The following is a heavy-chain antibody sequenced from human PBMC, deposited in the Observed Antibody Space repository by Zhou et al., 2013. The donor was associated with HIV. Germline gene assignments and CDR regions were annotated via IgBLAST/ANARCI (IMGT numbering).Heavy chain of an antibody. J-gene: IGHJ4*02. CDR1: GYTFTGYY. Sequence: VQLVQSGAEVKKPGASVKVSCKASGYTFTGYYMHWVRQAPGQGLEWMGWINPNSGGTNYAQKFQGRVTMTRDTSISTAYMELSRLRSDDTAVYYCARSDYRWFGELFSRGAYFFDYWGQGTLVT. D-gene: IGHD3-10*01. V-gene: IGHV1-2*02. CDR2: INPNSGGT. CDR3: ARSDYRWFGELFSRGAYFFDY.